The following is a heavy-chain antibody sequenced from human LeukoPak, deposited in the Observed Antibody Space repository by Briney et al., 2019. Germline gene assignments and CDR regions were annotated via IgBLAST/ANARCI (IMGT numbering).Heavy chain of an antibody. J-gene: IGHJ5*02. CDR2: IYYSGGT. CDR1: GGSISSSSSY. Sequence: SETLSLTCTVSGGSISSSSSYWGWIRQPPGKGLEWIGSIYYSGGTYYNPSLKSRVTISVDTSKNQFSLKLSSVTAADTAVYYCARHYYDFWSGYYNGWFDPWGQGTLVTVSS. D-gene: IGHD3-3*01. V-gene: IGHV4-39*01. CDR3: ARHYYDFWSGYYNGWFDP.